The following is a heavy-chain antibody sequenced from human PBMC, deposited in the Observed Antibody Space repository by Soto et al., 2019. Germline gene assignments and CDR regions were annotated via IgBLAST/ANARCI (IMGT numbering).Heavy chain of an antibody. V-gene: IGHV4-59*01. CDR1: GDSISSYY. D-gene: IGHD5-12*01. CDR3: ERFHPSYRDGYTYLDS. CDR2: THYSAST. Sequence: SETLSLTCTASGDSISSYYWSWIRRPPSKGLEWIGYTHYSASTNHYPSLKARVTISVDMSKHQFSLKLSSVTAADTAAYYCERFHPSYRDGYTYLDSWGQGTLVPV. J-gene: IGHJ4*02.